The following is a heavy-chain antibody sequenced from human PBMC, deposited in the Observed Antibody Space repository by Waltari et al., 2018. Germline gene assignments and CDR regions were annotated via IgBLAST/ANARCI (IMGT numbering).Heavy chain of an antibody. Sequence: EVQLVESGGGLVQPGGSLRLSCAASGFTFSNYAMSWVGQAPGEGLEWVSAIGGSGGNTDYADSVKGRCTISRDNAKNTLFLEMNSLRAEDTAVYYCARDRRGGYGGRWFDPWGQGTLVTVSS. CDR3: ARDRRGGYGGRWFDP. V-gene: IGHV3-23*04. CDR1: GFTFSNYA. D-gene: IGHD6-19*01. CDR2: IGGSGGNT. J-gene: IGHJ5*02.